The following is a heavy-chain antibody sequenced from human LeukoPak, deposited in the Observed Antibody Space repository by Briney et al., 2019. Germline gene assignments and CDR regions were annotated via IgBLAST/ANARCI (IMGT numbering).Heavy chain of an antibody. CDR2: ISGSGGST. CDR1: GFTFSSYA. J-gene: IGHJ4*02. D-gene: IGHD2-15*01. Sequence: PGGSLRLSCAASGFTFSSYAMSWGRQAPGKGLEWVSAISGSGGSTYYADSVKGRFTISRDNSKNTLYLQMNSLRAEDTAVYYCAKVRTVYCSGGSCLFDYWGQGTLVTVSS. V-gene: IGHV3-23*01. CDR3: AKVRTVYCSGGSCLFDY.